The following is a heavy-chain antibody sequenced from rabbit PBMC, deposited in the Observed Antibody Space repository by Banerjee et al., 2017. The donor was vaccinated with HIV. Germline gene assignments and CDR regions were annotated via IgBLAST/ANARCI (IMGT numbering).Heavy chain of an antibody. CDR2: IYSSSGST. J-gene: IGHJ4*01. V-gene: IGHV1S45*01. CDR1: GFSFSSGYD. CDR3: ARDPAGYANYGAAMYLTL. D-gene: IGHD6-1*01. Sequence: QEQLVESGGDLVKPGASLTLTCTASGFSFSSGYDMCWVRQAPGKGLEWIGCIYSSSGSTDYASWVNGRFTIPLDNAQNTVFLQMTSLTAADTATYFCARDPAGYANYGAAMYLTLWGQGTLVTVS.